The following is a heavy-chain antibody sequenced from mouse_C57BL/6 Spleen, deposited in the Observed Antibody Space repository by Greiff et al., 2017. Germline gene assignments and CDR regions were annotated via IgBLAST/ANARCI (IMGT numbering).Heavy chain of an antibody. CDR2: IRSKSNNYAT. CDR1: GFSFNTYA. J-gene: IGHJ2*01. Sequence: EVKLVVSGGGLVQPKGSLKLSCAASGFSFNTYAMNWVRQAPGKGLEWVARIRSKSNNYATYYADSVKDRFTISRDDSESMLYLQMNNLKTEDTAMYYCVRQGNYFDYWGQGTTLTVSS. CDR3: VRQGNYFDY. V-gene: IGHV10-1*01.